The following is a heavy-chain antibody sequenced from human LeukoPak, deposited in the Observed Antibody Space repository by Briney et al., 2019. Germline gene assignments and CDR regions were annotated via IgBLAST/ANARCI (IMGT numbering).Heavy chain of an antibody. CDR2: INPNSGGT. CDR1: GYTFTGYY. Sequence: ASVKVSCKASGYTFTGYYMHWVRQAPGQGLEWMGWINPNSGGTNYAQKFQGRVTMTRDTSISTAYMELSRLRSDDTAVYYCARDHGLGQWLDDAFDIWGQGTMVTVSS. CDR3: ARDHGLGQWLDDAFDI. D-gene: IGHD6-19*01. V-gene: IGHV1-2*02. J-gene: IGHJ3*02.